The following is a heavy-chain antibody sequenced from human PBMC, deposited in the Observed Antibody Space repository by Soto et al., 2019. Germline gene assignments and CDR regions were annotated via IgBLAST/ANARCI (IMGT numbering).Heavy chain of an antibody. CDR1: GYTFTDYG. Sequence: QVHLVQSGAEVEKRGASVKVSCKASGYTFTDYGISWVRQAPGQGLQWMGWITAFNGNTKYAQQFQGRVTMTTDTSTSTAYMELRSLESDDTAVYYCARISQSDFWSGYYYFFDYWGQGTLVTVSS. CDR2: ITAFNGNT. V-gene: IGHV1-18*01. J-gene: IGHJ4*02. D-gene: IGHD3-3*01. CDR3: ARISQSDFWSGYYYFFDY.